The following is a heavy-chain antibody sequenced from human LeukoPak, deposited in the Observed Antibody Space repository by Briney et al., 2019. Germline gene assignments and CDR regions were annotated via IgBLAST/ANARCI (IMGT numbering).Heavy chain of an antibody. CDR1: GFTFSAKW. V-gene: IGHV3-74*01. CDR2: IHTDGSST. J-gene: IGHJ4*02. D-gene: IGHD3-3*01. CDR3: VKSGVDY. Sequence: GGSLRLSCAASGFTFSAKWMHWVRQAPGKGLVWVSRIHTDGSSTNYADSVKGRFTISRDNAKNTVYLQMNSLRAEDTAVYYCVKSGVDYWGQGTLVTVSS.